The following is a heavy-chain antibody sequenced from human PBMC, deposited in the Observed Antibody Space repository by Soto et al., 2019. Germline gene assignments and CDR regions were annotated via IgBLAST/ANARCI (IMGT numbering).Heavy chain of an antibody. V-gene: IGHV1-58*01. CDR2: IVVGSGNT. J-gene: IGHJ4*02. CDR1: GFTFTSSA. Sequence: SVKVSCKASGFTFTSSAVQWVRQARGQRLEWIGWIVVGSGNTNYAQKFQERVTITRDMSTSTAYMELSRLRSDDTAVYYCARTRPPPYSSSWPFDYWGQGTLVTVSS. D-gene: IGHD6-13*01. CDR3: ARTRPPPYSSSWPFDY.